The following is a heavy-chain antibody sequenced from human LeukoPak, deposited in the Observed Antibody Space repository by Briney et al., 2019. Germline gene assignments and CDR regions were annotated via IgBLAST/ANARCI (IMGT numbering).Heavy chain of an antibody. J-gene: IGHJ6*02. V-gene: IGHV4-59*01. CDR1: GGSIPNSY. Sequence: SETLSLTCSVPGGSIPNSYWTWIRQPPGKGLEWIGYIHYSGSTNYNPSLKSRVTISVDTSKNQLSLKLTSMTAADTAVYYCARELGATVVNYGMDVWGQGTTVTVSS. CDR3: ARELGATVVNYGMDV. D-gene: IGHD4-23*01. CDR2: IHYSGST.